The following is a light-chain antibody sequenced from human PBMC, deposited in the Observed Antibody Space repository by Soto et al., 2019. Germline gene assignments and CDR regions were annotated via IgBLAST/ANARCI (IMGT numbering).Light chain of an antibody. CDR1: QPVNSGY. J-gene: IGKJ1*01. V-gene: IGKV3-20*01. CDR2: GVS. CDR3: QVYGSSPKT. Sequence: IVLTQSPGTLSLSPGEGATLSCRASQPVNSGYLAWYQQKPGQAPRLLMYGVSTRDTGIPDRFSGSGAGTDFTLTISRLEPGEFAVYYCQVYGSSPKTFGQGPKVDFK.